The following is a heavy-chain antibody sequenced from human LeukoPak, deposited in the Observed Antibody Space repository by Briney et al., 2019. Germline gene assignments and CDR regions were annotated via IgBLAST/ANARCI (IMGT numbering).Heavy chain of an antibody. J-gene: IGHJ4*02. D-gene: IGHD6-13*01. V-gene: IGHV1-69*04. CDR2: IIPIFGIA. CDR3: ARGKYSSSWYYFDY. Sequence: GASVKVSCKASGGTFSSYAISWVRQAPGQGLEWMGRIIPIFGIANYAQKFQGRVTITADKSTSTVYMELSSLRSEDTAVYYCARGKYSSSWYYFDYWGQGTLVTVSS. CDR1: GGTFSSYA.